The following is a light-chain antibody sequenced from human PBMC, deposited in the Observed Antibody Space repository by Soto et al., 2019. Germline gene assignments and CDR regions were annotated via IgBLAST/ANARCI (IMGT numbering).Light chain of an antibody. Sequence: DIQMTQSPSTLSASVGDRVTITCRASQSISNWLAWYQQKPGKAPKLLIYKASSLESGVPSRFSGGGSGTEFTLTISRLQPDDFATYYCQQYNSYWTFGQGTKVEVK. CDR2: KAS. CDR3: QQYNSYWT. CDR1: QSISNW. J-gene: IGKJ1*01. V-gene: IGKV1-5*03.